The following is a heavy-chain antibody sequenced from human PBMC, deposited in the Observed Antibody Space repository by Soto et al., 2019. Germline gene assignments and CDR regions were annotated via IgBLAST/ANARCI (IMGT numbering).Heavy chain of an antibody. CDR1: GGSISSGGYY. CDR2: IYYSGST. J-gene: IGHJ4*02. CDR3: ARAVAVAGFYFLDY. D-gene: IGHD6-19*01. V-gene: IGHV4-31*03. Sequence: QVQLQESGPGLVKPSQTLSLTCTVSGGSISSGGYYWSWIRQHPGKGLEWIGYIYYSGSTYYNPSLKSRVTISVDTSKNQFSLKLSSVTAADTAVYYCARAVAVAGFYFLDYWGQGTLVTVSS.